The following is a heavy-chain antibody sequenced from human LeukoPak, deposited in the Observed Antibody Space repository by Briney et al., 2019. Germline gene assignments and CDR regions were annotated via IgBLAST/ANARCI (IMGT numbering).Heavy chain of an antibody. J-gene: IGHJ5*02. V-gene: IGHV3-73*01. CDR1: GFTFSGSA. CDR2: IRSKANSYAT. Sequence: PGGSLRLSCAASGFTFSGSAMHWVRQASGKGLEWVGRIRSKANSYATAYAASVKGRFTISRDDSKNTAYLQMNSLKTEDTAVCYCTRLSRDSGSYLPRFDPWGQGTLVTVSS. CDR3: TRLSRDSGSYLPRFDP. D-gene: IGHD1-26*01.